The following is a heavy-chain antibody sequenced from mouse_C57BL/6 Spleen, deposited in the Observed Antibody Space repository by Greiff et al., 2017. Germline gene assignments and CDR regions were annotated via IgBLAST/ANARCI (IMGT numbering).Heavy chain of an antibody. V-gene: IGHV1-82*01. CDR2: IYPGDGDT. CDR1: GYAFSSSW. J-gene: IGHJ3*01. CDR3: ARGGIYYDYDVTFAY. D-gene: IGHD2-4*01. Sequence: VQLQQSGPELVKPGASVKISCKASGYAFSSSWMNWVKQRPGKGLEWIGRIYPGDGDTNYNGKFKGKATLTADKSSSTAYMQLSSLTSEDSAVYFCARGGIYYDYDVTFAYWGQGTLVTVSA.